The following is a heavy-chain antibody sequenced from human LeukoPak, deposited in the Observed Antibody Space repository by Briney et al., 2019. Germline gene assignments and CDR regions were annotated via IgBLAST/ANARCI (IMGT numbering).Heavy chain of an antibody. J-gene: IGHJ4*02. Sequence: GGSLRLSCAASGFTFSSYAMSWVRQAPGKGLEWVSAISGSGGSTYYADSVKGRFTISRDNAKNTLYLQMNSLRAEDTAVYYCAKGRPTYYYDSSGYGFDYWGQGTLVTVSS. CDR1: GFTFSSYA. CDR3: AKGRPTYYYDSSGYGFDY. D-gene: IGHD3-22*01. V-gene: IGHV3-23*01. CDR2: ISGSGGST.